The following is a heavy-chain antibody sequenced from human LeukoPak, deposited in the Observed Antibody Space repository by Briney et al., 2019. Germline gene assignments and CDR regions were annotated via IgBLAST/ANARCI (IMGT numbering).Heavy chain of an antibody. CDR3: ARDSQLSGEELHY. D-gene: IGHD4-17*01. J-gene: IGHJ4*02. CDR1: GFSLSSYE. CDR2: ISNSGGSGT. Sequence: GGSLILSCAASGFSLSSYEMHWFRQAPGKGLEWVSYISNSGGSGTYYAASVKGRFTISRDNAENSLYLQMNSLRAEDTAVYFRARDSQLSGEELHYWGQGTLVTVSS. V-gene: IGHV3-48*03.